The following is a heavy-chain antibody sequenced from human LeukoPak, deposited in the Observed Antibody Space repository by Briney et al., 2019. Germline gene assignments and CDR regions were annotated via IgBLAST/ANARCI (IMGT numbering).Heavy chain of an antibody. V-gene: IGHV1-69*05. CDR2: IIPIFGTA. J-gene: IGHJ3*02. D-gene: IGHD5-24*01. CDR3: ARFFGYNRDAFDI. Sequence: SVKVSCKASGGTFSSYAISWVRQAPGQGLEWMGRIIPIFGTANYAQKFQGRVTITTDESTSTAYMELSSLRSEDTAVYYCARFFGYNRDAFDIWGQGTKVTVSS. CDR1: GGTFSSYA.